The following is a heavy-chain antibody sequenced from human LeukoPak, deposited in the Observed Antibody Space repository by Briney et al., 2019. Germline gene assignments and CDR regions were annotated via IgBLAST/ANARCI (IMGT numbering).Heavy chain of an antibody. CDR1: GFTFSIHG. CDR3: TTGDYVWGSHRSYYFDY. D-gene: IGHD3-16*02. V-gene: IGHV3-23*01. Sequence: GGSLRLSCAASGFTFSIHGMNWVRQGPGKGLEWVSGITGSGGSTYYAAPVKGRFTISRDDSKNTLYLQMNSLKTEDTAVYYCTTGDYVWGSHRSYYFDYWGQGTLVTVSS. CDR2: ITGSGGST. J-gene: IGHJ4*02.